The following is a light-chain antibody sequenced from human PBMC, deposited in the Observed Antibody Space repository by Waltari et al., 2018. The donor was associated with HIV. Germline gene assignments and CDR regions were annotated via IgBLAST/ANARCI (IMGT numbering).Light chain of an antibody. Sequence: QSALTQPASVSGSPGKSITISCTGTISDVGSYNLVSWYQQYPGQVPKLMIYEVSKRPSGVSNRFAGSKSGNTASLTISGLQAEDEADYYCCSYAGSSTPFVFGTATKVTVL. J-gene: IGLJ1*01. CDR3: CSYAGSSTPFV. V-gene: IGLV2-23*02. CDR1: ISDVGSYNL. CDR2: EVS.